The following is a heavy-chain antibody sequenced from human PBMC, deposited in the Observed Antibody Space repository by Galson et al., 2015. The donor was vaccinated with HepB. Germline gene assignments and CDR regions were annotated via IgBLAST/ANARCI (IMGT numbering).Heavy chain of an antibody. D-gene: IGHD4-17*01. CDR1: GFTFSSYA. CDR2: INSDGSST. J-gene: IGHJ3*02. CDR3: ASYGDTDAFDI. V-gene: IGHV3-74*01. Sequence: SLRLSCAASGFTFSSYAMHWVRQAPGKGLVWVSRINSDGSSTTYADSVKGRFTISRDNAKNTLYLQMNSLRAEDTAVYYCASYGDTDAFDIWGQGTMVTVSS.